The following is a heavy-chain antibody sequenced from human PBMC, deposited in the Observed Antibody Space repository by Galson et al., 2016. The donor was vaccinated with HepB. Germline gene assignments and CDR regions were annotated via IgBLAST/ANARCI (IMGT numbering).Heavy chain of an antibody. CDR2: IGGSGGRT. Sequence: SLRLSCAASGFTFSSYAMTWVRQPPGKGLEWVSTIGGSGGRTYYADSVKGRFTISRDNSKSTLYLQMNGLRAEDTAVYFCVKGLYGSGSSGDYWGQGTLVTVSS. CDR3: VKGLYGSGSSGDY. D-gene: IGHD3-10*01. J-gene: IGHJ4*02. CDR1: GFTFSSYA. V-gene: IGHV3-23*01.